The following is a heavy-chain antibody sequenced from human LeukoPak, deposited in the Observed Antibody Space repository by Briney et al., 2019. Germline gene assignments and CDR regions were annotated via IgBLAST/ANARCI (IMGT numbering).Heavy chain of an antibody. D-gene: IGHD1-26*01. CDR1: GFTFSDYY. CDR3: AKDGGSYSPTLYYFDY. CDR2: ISSSGSTI. V-gene: IGHV3-11*04. Sequence: GGSLRLSCAASGFTFSDYYMSWIRQAPGKGLEWVSYISSSGSTIYYADSVKGRFTISRDNAKNSLYLQMNSLRAEDTAVYYCAKDGGSYSPTLYYFDYWGQGTLVTVSS. J-gene: IGHJ4*02.